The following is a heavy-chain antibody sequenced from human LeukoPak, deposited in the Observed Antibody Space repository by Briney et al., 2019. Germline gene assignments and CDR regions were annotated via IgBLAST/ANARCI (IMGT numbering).Heavy chain of an antibody. J-gene: IGHJ4*02. D-gene: IGHD6-13*01. CDR2: INAGNGNT. CDR1: GYTFTSYA. CDR3: ARGVLREQQLGLDY. V-gene: IGHV1-3*01. Sequence: GASVKVSCKASGYTFTSYAIHWVRQAPGQRLEWMGWINAGNGNTQYLQKFQGRVTITRDTSASTAYMELSSLRSEDTAVYYCARGVLREQQLGLDYWGQGTLVTVSS.